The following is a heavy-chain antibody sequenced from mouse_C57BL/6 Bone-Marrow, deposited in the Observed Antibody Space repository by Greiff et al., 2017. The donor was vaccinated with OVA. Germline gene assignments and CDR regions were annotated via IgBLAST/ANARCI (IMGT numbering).Heavy chain of an antibody. D-gene: IGHD3-2*02. V-gene: IGHV1-81*01. CDR3: ARWETAQAPFAY. Sequence: QVQLQQSGAELARPGASVKLSCKASGYTFTSYGISWVKQRTGQGLEWIGEIYPRSGNTYYTEKFKGKATLTADKASSTSYMELRSLTSEDSAVYFCARWETAQAPFAYWGQGTLVTVSA. J-gene: IGHJ3*01. CDR1: GYTFTSYG. CDR2: IYPRSGNT.